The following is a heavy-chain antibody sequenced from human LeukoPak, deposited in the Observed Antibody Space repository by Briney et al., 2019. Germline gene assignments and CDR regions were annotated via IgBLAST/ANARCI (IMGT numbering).Heavy chain of an antibody. Sequence: GGSLRLSCAASGFTFSSYWMSWVRQAPGKGLEWVANIKQDGGEIYYVDSVKGRFTISRDNAKNSLSLQMNSLRADDTAVYYCARNTYGYKFSMDVWGKGTTVTISS. J-gene: IGHJ6*03. CDR1: GFTFSSYW. D-gene: IGHD5-18*01. V-gene: IGHV3-7*03. CDR2: IKQDGGEI. CDR3: ARNTYGYKFSMDV.